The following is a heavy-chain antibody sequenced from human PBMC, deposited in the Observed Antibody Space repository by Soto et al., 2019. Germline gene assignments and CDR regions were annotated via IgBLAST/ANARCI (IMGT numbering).Heavy chain of an antibody. J-gene: IGHJ4*02. Sequence: GGSLRLSCVVSGFTISSSWMHWVSQGPGKGLVWVSRMNPDGSAINYADSVKGRFTTSRDNAKNILYLQMNSLRAEYTDLYYCVTGRSAYWGQGALVTVSS. CDR3: VTGRSAY. V-gene: IGHV3-74*01. CDR2: MNPDGSAI. CDR1: GFTISSSW.